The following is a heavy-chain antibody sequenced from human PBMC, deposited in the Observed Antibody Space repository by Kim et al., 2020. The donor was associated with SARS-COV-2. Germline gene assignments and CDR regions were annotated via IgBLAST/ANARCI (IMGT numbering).Heavy chain of an antibody. D-gene: IGHD2-21*02. CDR2: INPSGGST. CDR3: ARGPLAYCGGDCYSKDY. CDR1: GYTFTSYY. J-gene: IGHJ4*02. V-gene: IGHV1-46*01. Sequence: ASVKVSCKASGYTFTSYYMHWVRQAPGQGLEWMGIINPSGGSTSYAQKFQGRVTMTRDTSTSTVYMELSSLRSEDTAVYYCARGPLAYCGGDCYSKDYWGQGTLVTVSS.